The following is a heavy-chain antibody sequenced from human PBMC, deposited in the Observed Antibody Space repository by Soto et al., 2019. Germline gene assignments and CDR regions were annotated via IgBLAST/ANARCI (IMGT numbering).Heavy chain of an antibody. D-gene: IGHD2-15*01. J-gene: IGHJ4*02. CDR3: TRRHCSGGGCYSYFDF. V-gene: IGHV3-73*01. Sequence: EVQLVESGGGLVHPGGSLKLSCAASGFTLSGFDLHWVRQASGEGLEWIGRIKTKVESYAKEYAASVKGRFSISRDDSKNTAYLEMHSLETEDMAIYYCTRRHCSGGGCYSYFDFWGQGSLVTVSS. CDR2: IKTKVESYAK. CDR1: GFTLSGFD.